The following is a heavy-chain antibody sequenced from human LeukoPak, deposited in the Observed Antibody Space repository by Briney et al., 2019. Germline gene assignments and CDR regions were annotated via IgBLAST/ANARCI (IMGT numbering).Heavy chain of an antibody. CDR2: ITNSGGAT. V-gene: IGHV3-23*01. Sequence: GGSLRLSCAASGFIFSNYAMSWVRQAPGKGLEWVSAITNSGGATYYADSVKGRFTISRDNSKNTLYLQMNSLRAEDTAVYYCAKFLGVSVWYGISGPWGQGTLVTVSS. CDR1: GFIFSNYA. CDR3: AKFLGVSVWYGISGP. J-gene: IGHJ5*02. D-gene: IGHD3-10*01.